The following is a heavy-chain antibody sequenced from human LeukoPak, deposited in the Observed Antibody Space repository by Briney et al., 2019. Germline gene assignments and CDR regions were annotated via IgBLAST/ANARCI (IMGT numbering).Heavy chain of an antibody. D-gene: IGHD3-22*01. V-gene: IGHV4-39*07. CDR3: ARARIYDSSGYYVDY. Sequence: PSETLSLTCTVSGGSISSSSYYWGWIRQPPGKGLEWIGSIYYSGSTYYNPSLKSRVTISVDTSKNQFSLKLSSVTAADTAVYYCARARIYDSSGYYVDYWGQGTLVTVSS. CDR1: GGSISSSSYY. J-gene: IGHJ4*02. CDR2: IYYSGST.